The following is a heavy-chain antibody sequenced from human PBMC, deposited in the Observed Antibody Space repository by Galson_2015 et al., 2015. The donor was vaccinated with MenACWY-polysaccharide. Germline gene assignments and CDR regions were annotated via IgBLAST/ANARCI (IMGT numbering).Heavy chain of an antibody. CDR3: ARGITSSN. CDR1: GFTFNTHW. J-gene: IGHJ4*02. Sequence: SLRLSCAASGFTFNTHWMHWVRQAPGKGLMWVSRINRDGSNTDYADSVKGRFTISRDNAKNTLFLQMNSLRAEDTAVYYCARGITSSNWSQGTLVTVSS. CDR2: INRDGSNT. V-gene: IGHV3-74*01. D-gene: IGHD6-6*01.